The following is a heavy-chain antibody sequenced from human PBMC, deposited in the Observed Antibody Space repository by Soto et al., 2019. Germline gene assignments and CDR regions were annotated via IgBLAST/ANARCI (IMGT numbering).Heavy chain of an antibody. D-gene: IGHD3-22*01. CDR2: ISVYNGNT. Sequence: VQLVQSGAEVKKPGASVKVSCKASGYSFPSYGISWVRQAPGQGLEWMGWISVYNGNTNYAQKFQGRVSMTTDTSTSTSYMELRSLRSDDTAVYYWARDQSIFMIVVAINDAFDLWGQGTMVTVSS. CDR3: ARDQSIFMIVVAINDAFDL. V-gene: IGHV1-18*01. J-gene: IGHJ3*01. CDR1: GYSFPSYG.